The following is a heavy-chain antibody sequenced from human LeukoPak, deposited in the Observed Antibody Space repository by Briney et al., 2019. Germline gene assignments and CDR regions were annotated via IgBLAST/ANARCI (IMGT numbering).Heavy chain of an antibody. Sequence: PSETLSLTCTVSGGSISSYYWSWIRQPPGKGLEWIGYIYYSGSTNYNPSLKSRVTISVDTSKNQFSLKLSSVTAADTAVYYCARQSSGYEQDYWGQGTLVTVSS. V-gene: IGHV4-59*08. D-gene: IGHD5-12*01. CDR2: IYYSGST. CDR1: GGSISSYY. CDR3: ARQSSGYEQDY. J-gene: IGHJ4*02.